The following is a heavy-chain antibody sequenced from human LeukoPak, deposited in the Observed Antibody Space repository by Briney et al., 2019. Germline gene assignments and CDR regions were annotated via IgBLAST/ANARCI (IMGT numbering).Heavy chain of an antibody. CDR3: AKGLQQWLVSPYYYYMDV. D-gene: IGHD6-19*01. J-gene: IGHJ6*03. V-gene: IGHV3-30*02. CDR1: GFTFTRYG. Sequence: PGGFLRLSCAASGFTFTRYGMHWVRQAPGKGLEWVAFIRYDGSNIHYADSVKGRFTVSRDNSNLYLQMNSLGAEDMAVYYCAKGLQQWLVSPYYYYMDVWGNGTTVTVSS. CDR2: IRYDGSNI.